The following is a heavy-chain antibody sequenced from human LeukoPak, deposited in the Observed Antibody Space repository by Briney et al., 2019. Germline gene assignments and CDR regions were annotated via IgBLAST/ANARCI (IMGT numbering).Heavy chain of an antibody. D-gene: IGHD4-23*01. J-gene: IGHJ4*02. CDR1: GFTFSSYN. CDR2: INSDGSNA. V-gene: IGHV3-74*01. Sequence: PGGSLRLSCAASGFTFSSYNMNWVRQAPGKGLVWVSPINSDGSNANYADSVKGRFTISRDNAKNTLYLQVNSLRAEDTAVYYCARDDYGGKAFDSWGQGTLVTVSS. CDR3: ARDDYGGKAFDS.